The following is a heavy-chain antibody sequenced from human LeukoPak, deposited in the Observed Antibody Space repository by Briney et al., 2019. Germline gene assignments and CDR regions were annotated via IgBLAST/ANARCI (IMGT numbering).Heavy chain of an antibody. CDR3: ARRLYSGSYSDY. Sequence: GESLKISCKGPGYSITSACIGWVRQIPGKGLERMGIIYPGDSDTRYSPSFQGQVTISADKSISTAYLQWSSLKASDTAMYYCARRLYSGSYSDYWGQGTLVTVSS. D-gene: IGHD1-26*01. CDR1: GYSITSAC. J-gene: IGHJ4*02. CDR2: IYPGDSDT. V-gene: IGHV5-51*01.